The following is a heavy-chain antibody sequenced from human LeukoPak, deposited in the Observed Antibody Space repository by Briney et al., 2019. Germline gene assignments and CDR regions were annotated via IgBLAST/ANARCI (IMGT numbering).Heavy chain of an antibody. V-gene: IGHV4-34*01. CDR1: GGSFSGYY. D-gene: IGHD6-13*01. CDR3: ARAAGIAPDWFDP. J-gene: IGHJ5*02. Sequence: SETLSLTCAVYGGSFSGYYWSWIRQPPGMGLEWIGEINHSGSTNYNPSLKSRVTISVDTSKNQFSLKLSSVTAADTAVYYCARAAGIAPDWFDPWGQGTLVTVSS. CDR2: INHSGST.